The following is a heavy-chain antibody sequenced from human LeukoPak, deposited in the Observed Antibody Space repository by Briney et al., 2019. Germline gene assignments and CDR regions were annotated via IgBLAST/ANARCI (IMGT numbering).Heavy chain of an antibody. CDR3: AKAKGPDYYDSSGGSPYFDY. J-gene: IGHJ4*02. CDR1: GFTFSSYA. Sequence: PGGSLRLSCAASGFTFSSYAMSWVRQAPGKGLEWVSAISGSGGSTYYADSVKGRFTISRDNSKNTLYLQMNSLRAEDTAVYYRAKAKGPDYYDSSGGSPYFDYWGQGTLVTVSS. V-gene: IGHV3-23*01. CDR2: ISGSGGST. D-gene: IGHD3-22*01.